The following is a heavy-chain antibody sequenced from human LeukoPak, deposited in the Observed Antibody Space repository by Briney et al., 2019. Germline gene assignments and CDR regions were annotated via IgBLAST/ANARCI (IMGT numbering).Heavy chain of an antibody. CDR1: GYTFTGYY. V-gene: IGHV1-2*02. Sequence: ASVKVSCKTSGYTFTGYYMHWVRQAPGQGLEWMGWINPNSGGTNYAQKFQGRVTMTRDTSISTAYMELSRLRSDDTAVYYCARDFRAAMVSDWFDPWGQGTLVTVSS. D-gene: IGHD5-18*01. J-gene: IGHJ5*02. CDR2: INPNSGGT. CDR3: ARDFRAAMVSDWFDP.